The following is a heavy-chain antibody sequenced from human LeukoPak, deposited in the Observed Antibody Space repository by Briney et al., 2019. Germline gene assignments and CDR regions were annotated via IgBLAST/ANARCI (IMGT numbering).Heavy chain of an antibody. CDR1: GFTVSSNY. CDR3: VNSVMVRGVIRPY. CDR2: IYNVCST. Sequence: GGSLRLSCAASGFTVSSNYMSWVRQAPGKGLEWVSVIYNVCSTFYADSVKGRFTISRDSSKNALFLQMNSLRAEDTAVYYCVNSVMVRGVIRPYWGQGTLVTVSS. V-gene: IGHV3-66*01. J-gene: IGHJ4*02. D-gene: IGHD3-10*01.